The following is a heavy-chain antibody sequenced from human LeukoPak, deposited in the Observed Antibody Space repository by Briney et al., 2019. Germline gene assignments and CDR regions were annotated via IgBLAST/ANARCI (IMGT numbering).Heavy chain of an antibody. CDR2: ISYDGSNK. V-gene: IGHV3-30-3*01. CDR1: GFTFSSYA. CDR3: ARDGGGLGGGPTEHYFDY. J-gene: IGHJ4*02. D-gene: IGHD2-21*01. Sequence: PGGSLRLSCAASGFTFSSYAMHWVRQAPGKGLEWVAVISYDGSNKYYADSVKGRFTISRDNSKNTLYLQMNSLRAEDTAVYYCARDGGGLGGGPTEHYFDYWGQGTLVTVSS.